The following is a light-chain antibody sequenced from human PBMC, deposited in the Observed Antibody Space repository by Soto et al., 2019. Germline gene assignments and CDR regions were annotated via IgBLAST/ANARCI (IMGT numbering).Light chain of an antibody. CDR1: QSISSY. V-gene: IGKV1-39*01. Sequence: DIQMTQSPSSLSASVGDRVTITCRASQSISSYLNWYQQKTGKAPKLLIYAAASLQSGVPSRFSCSGSGTDFTLIISRLPSEDFATYYCQKSYRTQVPFGGGTKVDIK. CDR3: QKSYRTQVP. J-gene: IGKJ4*01. CDR2: AAA.